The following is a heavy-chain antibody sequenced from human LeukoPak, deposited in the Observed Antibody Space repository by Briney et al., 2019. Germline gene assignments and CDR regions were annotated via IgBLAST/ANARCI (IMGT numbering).Heavy chain of an antibody. V-gene: IGHV1-46*01. Sequence: VASVKVSCKASGYTFTSYDINWVRQATGQGLEWMGIINPSGGSTSYAQKFQGRVTMTRDTSTSTVYMELSSLRSEDTAVYYCARVGGRGYCSSTSCSKLDYWGQGTLVTVSS. CDR1: GYTFTSYD. J-gene: IGHJ4*02. CDR2: INPSGGST. CDR3: ARVGGRGYCSSTSCSKLDY. D-gene: IGHD2-2*01.